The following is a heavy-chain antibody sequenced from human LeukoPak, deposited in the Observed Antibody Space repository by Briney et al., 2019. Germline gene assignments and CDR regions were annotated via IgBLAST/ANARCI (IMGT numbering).Heavy chain of an antibody. D-gene: IGHD6-19*01. J-gene: IGHJ4*02. CDR3: ARGIGASSGWYVIDY. Sequence: GASVKVSCKAPGYILTTYAMHWVRQAPGQRLEWMGWINVGNGKTKYSQKFQGRVTITRDTSASTAYMELTSLRSEDTARYYCARGIGASSGWYVIDYWGQGTLVTVSS. V-gene: IGHV1-3*01. CDR1: GYILTTYA. CDR2: INVGNGKT.